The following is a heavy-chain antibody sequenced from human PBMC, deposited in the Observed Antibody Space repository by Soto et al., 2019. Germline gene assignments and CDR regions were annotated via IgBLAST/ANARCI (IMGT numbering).Heavy chain of an antibody. V-gene: IGHV4-4*07. CDR1: GGSISNYY. J-gene: IGHJ5*01. Sequence: SETLSLTCTVSGGSISNYYWTWIRQPAGKGLEWIGRIYTSGSTNYNPSLKSRVTMSVVXXXXXFXLXLXXXTAAXTALYYCARQTTYSSSWYDYWGHGTLVTVSS. D-gene: IGHD6-13*01. CDR2: IYTSGST. CDR3: ARQTTYSSSWYDY.